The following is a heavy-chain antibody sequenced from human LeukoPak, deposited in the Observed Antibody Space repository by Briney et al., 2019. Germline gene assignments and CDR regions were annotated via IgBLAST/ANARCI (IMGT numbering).Heavy chain of an antibody. CDR1: GFTFSSYE. Sequence: GGSLRLSCAASGFTFSSYEMNWVHQAPGKGLEWVSYISSSGSTIYYADSVKGRFTISRDNAKNSLYLQMNSLRAEDTAVYYCARAVVVTATTNYYYGMDVWGQGTTVTVSS. V-gene: IGHV3-48*03. J-gene: IGHJ6*02. CDR2: ISSSGSTI. D-gene: IGHD2-21*02. CDR3: ARAVVVTATTNYYYGMDV.